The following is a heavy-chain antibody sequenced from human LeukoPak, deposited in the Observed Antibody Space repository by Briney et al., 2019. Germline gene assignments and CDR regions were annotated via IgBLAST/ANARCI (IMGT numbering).Heavy chain of an antibody. CDR1: GGSFSGYY. CDR2: INHSGST. J-gene: IGHJ5*02. V-gene: IGHV4-34*01. D-gene: IGHD2-2*02. Sequence: PSETLSLTCAVYGGSFSGYYWSWIRQPPGKGLEWIGEINHSGSTNYNPSLKSRGTISVDTYKNQFSLKLSSVTAADTAVYYCASERVYCSSTSCYTPLPWFDPWGQGTLVTVSS. CDR3: ASERVYCSSTSCYTPLPWFDP.